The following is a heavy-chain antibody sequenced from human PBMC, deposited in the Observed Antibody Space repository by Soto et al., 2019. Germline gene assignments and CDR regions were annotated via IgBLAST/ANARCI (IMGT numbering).Heavy chain of an antibody. CDR2: ISGSGGST. CDR3: AKDWVYGSGSYYNAFDY. CDR1: GFTFSSYA. J-gene: IGHJ4*02. D-gene: IGHD3-10*01. Sequence: GGSLRLSCAASGFTFSSYAMSWVRQAPGKGLEWVSAISGSGGSTYYADSVKGRFTISRDNSKNTRYLQMNSLRAEDTAVYYCAKDWVYGSGSYYNAFDYWGQGTLVTVSS. V-gene: IGHV3-23*01.